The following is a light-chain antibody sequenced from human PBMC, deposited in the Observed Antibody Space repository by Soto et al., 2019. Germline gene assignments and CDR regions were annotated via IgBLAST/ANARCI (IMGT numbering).Light chain of an antibody. Sequence: QSVLTQPASASGSPGQSITISCTGTSSDVGGYNYVSWYQQHPGKAPKHMIYDVSNRPSGVSDRFSGSKSGNTASLTISGLQAEDQADYYCSSYTSSSTLDWVFGGGTKLTVL. V-gene: IGLV2-14*01. CDR2: DVS. CDR3: SSYTSSSTLDWV. J-gene: IGLJ3*02. CDR1: SSDVGGYNY.